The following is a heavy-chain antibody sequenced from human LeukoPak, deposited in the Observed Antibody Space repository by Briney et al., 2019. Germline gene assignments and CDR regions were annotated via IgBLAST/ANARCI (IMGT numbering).Heavy chain of an antibody. Sequence: ASVKVSCTASGYTFTSYYMHWARQAPGQGLEWMGIINPSGGSTSYAQKFQGRVTMTRDTSTSTVYMELSSLRSEDTAVYYCARDLAGGTYYYYYGMDVWGQGITVTVSS. CDR2: INPSGGST. CDR3: ARDLAGGTYYYYYGMDV. D-gene: IGHD3-16*01. J-gene: IGHJ6*02. V-gene: IGHV1-46*01. CDR1: GYTFTSYY.